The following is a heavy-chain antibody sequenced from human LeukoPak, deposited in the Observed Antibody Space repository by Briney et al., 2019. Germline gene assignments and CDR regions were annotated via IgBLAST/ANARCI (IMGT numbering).Heavy chain of an antibody. CDR2: IHHSGSV. V-gene: IGHV4-38-2*02. CDR1: TYSISSGYY. J-gene: IGHJ4*02. CDR3: ARLWGDYMWD. D-gene: IGHD4-11*01. Sequence: SETLSLTCSVSTYSISSGYYWGWIRQPPGKGLEWIGNIHHSGSVYYNPSLKSRVTISVDTSKNQFSLKLNSVTAADTAVYYCARLWGDYMWDWGQGTLVTVSS.